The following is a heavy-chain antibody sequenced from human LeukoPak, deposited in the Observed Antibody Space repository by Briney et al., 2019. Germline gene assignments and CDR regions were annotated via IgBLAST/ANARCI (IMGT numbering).Heavy chain of an antibody. J-gene: IGHJ4*02. CDR2: ISAYNGDT. D-gene: IGHD2-21*01. Sequence: GASVKVSCKTIGGRFKSYGFTWVRQAPGQGLEWMGWISAYNGDTNYAQKLQDRVTMTTDTSTSTACMELRNLRSDDTAVYYCARSAVINDYWGQGTLVTVSS. CDR3: ARSAVINDY. CDR1: GGRFKSYG. V-gene: IGHV1-18*01.